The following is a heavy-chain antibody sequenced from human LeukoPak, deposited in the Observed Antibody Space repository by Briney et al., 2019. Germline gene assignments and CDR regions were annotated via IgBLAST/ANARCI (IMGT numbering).Heavy chain of an antibody. CDR1: GYIFTRYV. CDR3: ARDDCGDTCYPGGY. CDR2: IKAGNGDT. V-gene: IGHV1-3*01. D-gene: IGHD2-21*01. Sequence: ASVKVSCKASGYIFTRYVVRWVRQAPGQRPEWMGWIKAGNGDTKYSQNFQDRLTITRDTSASTVYMELSSLTSEDTALYYCARDDCGDTCYPGGYWGQGNLVTVSS. J-gene: IGHJ4*02.